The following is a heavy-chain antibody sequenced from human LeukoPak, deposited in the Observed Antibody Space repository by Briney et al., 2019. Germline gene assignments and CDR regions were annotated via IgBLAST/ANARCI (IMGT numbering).Heavy chain of an antibody. CDR2: ISYDGSNK. D-gene: IGHD3-10*01. CDR3: ARDQGSGTYGGYDY. V-gene: IGHV3-30*04. J-gene: IGHJ4*02. CDR1: GFTFSSYA. Sequence: PGRSLRLSCAASGFTFSSYAMHWVRQAPGKGLEWVAVISYDGSNKYYADSVKGRFTISRDNSKNTLYLQMNSLRAEDTAVYYCARDQGSGTYGGYDYWGQGTLVTVSS.